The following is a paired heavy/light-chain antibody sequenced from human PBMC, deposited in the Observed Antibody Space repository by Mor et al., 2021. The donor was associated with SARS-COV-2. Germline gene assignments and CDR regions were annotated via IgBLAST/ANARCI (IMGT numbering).Heavy chain of an antibody. CDR2: INDSGST. J-gene: IGHJ3*02. D-gene: IGHD1-1*01. CDR1: GGSFSGDY. CDR3: ARVFGLRNYSQPKRRHAFDI. Sequence: QVQLQQWGAGLLKPSETLSLTCAVYGGSFSGDYWSWIRQPPGKGLEWIGEINDSGSTNYSPSLKSRVTISVDTSKNQFSLKLSSVTAADTAVYYCARVFGLRNYSQPKRRHAFDIWGQGTMVTVSS. V-gene: IGHV4-34*01.
Light chain of an antibody. Sequence: DIQMTQSPSSLSASVGDRVTITCRASQSMSSYLNWYQQKPGKAPKLLIYGASSLQSGVPSRFSGSGSGTDFTLTISGLQPEDFATYYCQQSYSTPRTFGQGTKVEIK. CDR3: QQSYSTPRT. CDR2: GAS. J-gene: IGKJ1*01. CDR1: QSMSSY. V-gene: IGKV1-39*01.